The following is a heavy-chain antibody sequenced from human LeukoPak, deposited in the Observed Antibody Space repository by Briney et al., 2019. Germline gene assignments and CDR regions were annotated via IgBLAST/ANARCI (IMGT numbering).Heavy chain of an antibody. CDR1: AFTFSSYW. J-gene: IGHJ4*02. CDR2: IKSDGTST. Sequence: GGSLRLSCAASAFTFSSYWMHWVRQGPGKGLVWVSRIKSDGTSTNYADSVKGRFTISRDNAKNTLYLQMNSLRGDDTAVYYCARENNWYIDYWGQGTLVTVSS. CDR3: ARENNWYIDY. D-gene: IGHD1-20*01. V-gene: IGHV3-74*01.